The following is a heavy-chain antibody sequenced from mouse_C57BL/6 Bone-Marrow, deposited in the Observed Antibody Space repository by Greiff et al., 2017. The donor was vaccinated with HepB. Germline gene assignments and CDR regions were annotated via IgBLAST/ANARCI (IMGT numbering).Heavy chain of an antibody. Sequence: QVQLKESGPGLVAPSQSLSITCTVSGFSLTSYAISWVRQPPGKGLEWLGGIWTGGGTNYNSALKSRLSISKDNSKSQVFLKMNSLQTDDTARYYCARNPPPIYYDYDKVMGYWGQGTSVTVSS. CDR1: GFSLTSYA. J-gene: IGHJ4*01. D-gene: IGHD2-4*01. CDR3: ARNPPPIYYDYDKVMGY. CDR2: IWTGGGT. V-gene: IGHV2-9-1*01.